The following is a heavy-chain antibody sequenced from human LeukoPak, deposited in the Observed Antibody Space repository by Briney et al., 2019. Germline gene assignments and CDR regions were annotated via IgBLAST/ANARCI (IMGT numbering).Heavy chain of an antibody. V-gene: IGHV4-4*07. CDR2: IYSSGST. J-gene: IGHJ6*02. CDR1: GGSINSYY. CDR3: ARGTDGFSGYDKYYYGMDV. D-gene: IGHD5-12*01. Sequence: TSETLSLTCTVSGGSINSYYWSWIRQPAGKGLEWIGRIYSSGSTNYNPSLKSRVTISVDTSKNQFSLKVSSVTAADTAVYYCARGTDGFSGYDKYYYGMDVWGQGTTVTVSS.